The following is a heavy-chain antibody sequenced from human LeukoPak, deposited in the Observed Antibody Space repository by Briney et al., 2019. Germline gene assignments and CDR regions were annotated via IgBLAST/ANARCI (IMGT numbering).Heavy chain of an antibody. V-gene: IGHV1-69*04. Sequence: SVKVSCKASGYTFTSYDINWVRQATGQGLEWMGRVIPILGIANYAQKFQGRVTITADKSTGTAYMELSSLRSEDTAVYYCAKYSSSSGQFDPWGQGTLVTVSS. D-gene: IGHD6-6*01. CDR1: GYTFTSYD. CDR3: AKYSSSSGQFDP. CDR2: VIPILGIA. J-gene: IGHJ5*02.